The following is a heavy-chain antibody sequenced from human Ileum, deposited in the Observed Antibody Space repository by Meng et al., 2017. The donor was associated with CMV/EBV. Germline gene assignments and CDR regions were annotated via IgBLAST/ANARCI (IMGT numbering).Heavy chain of an antibody. J-gene: IGHJ5*02. CDR1: GFSVNAFG. D-gene: IGHD3-3*01. CDR2: IHRDGTI. CDR3: ARVKSYDLQAYFDP. V-gene: IGHV3-30*02. Sequence: GGFLRLSCAASGFSVNAFGMYWARQVPGKGLEWVSFIHRDGTIKYVDSVRGQFTISRGTSKNTLDLQMDSLGLEATAVYYCARVKSYDLQAYFDPWGQGTLVTVSS.